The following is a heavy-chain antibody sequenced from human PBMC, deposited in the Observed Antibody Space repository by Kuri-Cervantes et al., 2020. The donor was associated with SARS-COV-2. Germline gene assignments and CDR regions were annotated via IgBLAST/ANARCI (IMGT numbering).Heavy chain of an antibody. CDR1: GFTFSSYS. D-gene: IGHD3-22*01. Sequence: GESLKISCAASGFTFSSYSMNWVRQAPGKGLEWVSYIRSSSSTIYYADSVKGRFTISRDNAKNSLYLQMNSLSADDTAVYYCASDDPWESVTMIVIDRVRPGAFDIWGQGTMVTVSS. CDR3: ASDDPWESVTMIVIDRVRPGAFDI. CDR2: IRSSSSTI. V-gene: IGHV3-48*01. J-gene: IGHJ3*02.